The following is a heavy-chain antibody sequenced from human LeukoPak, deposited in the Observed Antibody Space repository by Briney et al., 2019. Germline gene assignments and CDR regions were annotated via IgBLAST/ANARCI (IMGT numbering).Heavy chain of an antibody. CDR3: ASVGSGSYSPSTFDY. Sequence: SETLSLTCTVSGGSISSGDYYWSWIRQPPGKGLEWIGYIYYSGSTYYNPSLKSRVTILVDTSKNQFSLKLSSVTAADTAVYYCASVGSGSYSPSTFDYWGQGTLVTVSS. J-gene: IGHJ4*02. CDR1: GGSISSGDYY. V-gene: IGHV4-30-4*01. CDR2: IYYSGST. D-gene: IGHD3-10*01.